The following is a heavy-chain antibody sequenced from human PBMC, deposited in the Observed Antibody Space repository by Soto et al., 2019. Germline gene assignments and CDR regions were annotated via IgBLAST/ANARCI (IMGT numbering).Heavy chain of an antibody. V-gene: IGHV3-23*01. Sequence: GGSLRLSCAASGFTFSSYAMSWVRQAPGKGLEWVAGISPTGGSTYYADSVKGRFTISRDNSKNTLYLQMNSLRAEDTAVYYCAPPGGAIFDYWGQGTLVTVSS. D-gene: IGHD3-10*01. CDR3: APPGGAIFDY. J-gene: IGHJ4*02. CDR2: ISPTGGST. CDR1: GFTFSSYA.